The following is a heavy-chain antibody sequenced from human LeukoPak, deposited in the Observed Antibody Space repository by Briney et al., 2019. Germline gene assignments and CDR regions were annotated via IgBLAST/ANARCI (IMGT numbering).Heavy chain of an antibody. Sequence: AAVMVTCKASGYTFPNYGISWVRPAPAQGLAWMSWISANNGETRYAQNFQGRVTMTTDTSTTTAYMELRSLRSDDTAIYYCARVPPSAHQRCSSDYWGQGTQVTVSS. D-gene: IGHD2-15*01. CDR2: ISANNGET. V-gene: IGHV1-18*04. CDR3: ARVPPSAHQRCSSDY. CDR1: GYTFPNYG. J-gene: IGHJ4*02.